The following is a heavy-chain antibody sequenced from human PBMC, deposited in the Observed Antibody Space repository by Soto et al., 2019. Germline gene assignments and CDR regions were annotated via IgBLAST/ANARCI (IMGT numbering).Heavy chain of an antibody. V-gene: IGHV4-39*01. CDR1: CGSIGGSNYY. Sequence: PSETMSLTCSVSCGSIGGSNYYWAWIRQPPGKGLEWIGSIYYSGRTYYNPSLKSRVTISVDTSKNQFSLKLSSVTAADTAVYYCASFRAVGHSSWYDKGWFDPWGQGTLVTVSS. CDR2: IYYSGRT. D-gene: IGHD6-13*01. J-gene: IGHJ5*02. CDR3: ASFRAVGHSSWYDKGWFDP.